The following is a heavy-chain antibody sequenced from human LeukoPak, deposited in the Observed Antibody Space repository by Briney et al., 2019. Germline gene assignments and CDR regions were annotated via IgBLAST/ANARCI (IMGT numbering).Heavy chain of an antibody. CDR1: GGTFSSYA. Sequence: ASVKVSCKASGGTFSSYAISWVRQAPGQGLEWMGGIIPIFGTANYAQKFQGRVTITADESTSTAYMELSSLRSEDTAVYYCARDIAAAGISWGQGTLATVSS. J-gene: IGHJ5*02. CDR2: IIPIFGTA. CDR3: ARDIAAAGIS. D-gene: IGHD6-13*01. V-gene: IGHV1-69*01.